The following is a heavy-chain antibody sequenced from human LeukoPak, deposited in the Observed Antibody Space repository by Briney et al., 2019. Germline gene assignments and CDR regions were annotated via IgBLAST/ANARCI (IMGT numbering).Heavy chain of an antibody. D-gene: IGHD3-10*01. V-gene: IGHV4-38-2*01. Sequence: SETLSLTCAVSGYSISSGYYWGWIRQPPGKGLEWIGSIYHSGSTYYNPSLKSRVTISVDTSKNQFSLKLSSVTAADTAVYYRARHIRGVIDYWGQGTLVTVSS. CDR3: ARHIRGVIDY. CDR2: IYHSGST. CDR1: GYSISSGYY. J-gene: IGHJ4*02.